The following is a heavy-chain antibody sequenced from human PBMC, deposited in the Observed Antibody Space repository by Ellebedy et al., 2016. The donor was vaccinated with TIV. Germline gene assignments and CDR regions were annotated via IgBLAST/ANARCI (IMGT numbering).Heavy chain of an antibody. J-gene: IGHJ3*02. D-gene: IGHD6-19*01. CDR1: GFTFSSYW. V-gene: IGHV3-7*01. CDR3: ARGDSSGWYTGDAFDI. CDR2: IKQDGSEK. Sequence: GESLKISXAASGFTFSSYWMSWVRQAPGKGLEWVANIKQDGSEKYYVDSVKGRFTISRDNAKNSLYLQMNSLRAEDTAVYYCARGDSSGWYTGDAFDIWGQGTMVTVSS.